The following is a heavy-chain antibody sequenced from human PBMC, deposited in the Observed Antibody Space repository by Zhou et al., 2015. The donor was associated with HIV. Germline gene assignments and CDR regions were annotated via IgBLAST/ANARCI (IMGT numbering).Heavy chain of an antibody. CDR3: AREAVGYCSGGSCQWSYFDY. J-gene: IGHJ4*02. CDR1: GYTFTTYY. Sequence: QVQLVQSGAEVKKPGASVNISCEASGYTFTTYYIHWVRQAPGQGLEWMGIINPSGGSTSYTQKFQGRVIMTRDTSTSTVYMELSSLTSEDTAVYYCAREAVGYCSGGSCQWSYFDYWGQGTLVTVSS. CDR2: INPSGGST. V-gene: IGHV1-46*01. D-gene: IGHD2-15*01.